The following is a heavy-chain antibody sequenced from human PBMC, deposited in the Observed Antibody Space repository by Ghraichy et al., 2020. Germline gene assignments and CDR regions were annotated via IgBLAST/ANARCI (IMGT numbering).Heavy chain of an antibody. CDR1: GGTFSSYA. CDR2: IIPIFGTA. V-gene: IGHV1-69*13. Sequence: SVKVSCKASGGTFSSYAISWVRQAPGQGLEWMGGIIPIFGTANYAQKFQGRVTITADESTSTAYMELSSLRSEDTAVYYCARDNPYYDFWSGPSMDYYGMDVWGQGTMVTVSS. D-gene: IGHD3-3*01. CDR3: ARDNPYYDFWSGPSMDYYGMDV. J-gene: IGHJ6*02.